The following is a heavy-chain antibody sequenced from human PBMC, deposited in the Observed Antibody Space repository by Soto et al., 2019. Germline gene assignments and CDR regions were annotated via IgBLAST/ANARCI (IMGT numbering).Heavy chain of an antibody. CDR2: IYWDDDK. CDR1: GFSLSTSGVG. J-gene: IGHJ4*02. Sequence: QITLKESGPTLVKPTQTLTLTCTFSGFSLSTSGVGVGWIRQPPGKALEWLALIYWDDDKRYSPSLKSRLTIXKXXSKIQVVLTRTNMDPVDTATYYCAHKGDGYRGFKYWGQGTLVTVSS. D-gene: IGHD5-12*01. CDR3: AHKGDGYRGFKY. V-gene: IGHV2-5*02.